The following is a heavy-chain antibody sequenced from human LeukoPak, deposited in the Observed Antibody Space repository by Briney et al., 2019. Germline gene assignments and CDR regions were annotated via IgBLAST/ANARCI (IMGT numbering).Heavy chain of an antibody. CDR2: IYYSGST. CDR3: ARHGYYDSSGYYPAGYFDY. J-gene: IGHJ4*02. V-gene: IGHV4-39*01. CDR1: GGSISSSSYY. D-gene: IGHD3-22*01. Sequence: SETLSLTCTVSGGSISSSSYYWGWIRQPPGKGLEWIGSIYYSGSTYYNPSLKSRVTISVDTSKNQFSLKLSSVTAADTAVYYCARHGYYDSSGYYPAGYFDYWGQGTLVTVSP.